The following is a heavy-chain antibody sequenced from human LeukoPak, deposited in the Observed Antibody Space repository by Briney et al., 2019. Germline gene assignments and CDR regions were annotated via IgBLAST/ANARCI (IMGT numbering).Heavy chain of an antibody. V-gene: IGHV6-1*01. CDR3: ARRLTQYDCFDP. J-gene: IGHJ5*02. D-gene: IGHD2-2*01. Sequence: SQNLSLTCAISGDSVSSNSVTWNWIRQSPSRGLEWLGRTYYRSTWYNDYAVSVRGRITVNPDTSKNQFSLHLNSVTPEDTAVYYCARRLTQYDCFDPWGQGILVTVSS. CDR2: TYYRSTWYN. CDR1: GDSVSSNSVT.